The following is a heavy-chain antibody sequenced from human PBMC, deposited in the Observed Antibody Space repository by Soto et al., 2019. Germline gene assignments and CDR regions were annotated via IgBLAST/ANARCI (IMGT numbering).Heavy chain of an antibody. D-gene: IGHD6-13*01. CDR1: GFTLSRYA. Sequence: GGSRRLSCAASGFTLSRYAMSWVREAPGKGLEWVSAISGSGGSTYYADSVKGRFTISRDNSKNTLYLQMNSLRAEDTAVYYCAKDLGIAAAQAYYFYIGMGVWGHRTTVTVSS. V-gene: IGHV3-23*01. CDR2: ISGSGGST. CDR3: AKDLGIAAAQAYYFYIGMGV. J-gene: IGHJ6*02.